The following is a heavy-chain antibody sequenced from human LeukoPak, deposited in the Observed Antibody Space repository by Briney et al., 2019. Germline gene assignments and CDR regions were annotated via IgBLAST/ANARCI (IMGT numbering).Heavy chain of an antibody. V-gene: IGHV1-46*01. J-gene: IGHJ4*02. CDR1: GYTFTSYY. D-gene: IGHD3-22*01. CDR3: ARRSYYDSSGYYPFHY. Sequence: GASVKVSCKASGYTFTSYYMHWVRQAPGQGLEWMGIINPSGGSTSYAQKFQGRVTMTRDMSTSTVYMELSSLRSEDTAVYYCARRSYYDSSGYYPFHYWGQGTLVTVSS. CDR2: INPSGGST.